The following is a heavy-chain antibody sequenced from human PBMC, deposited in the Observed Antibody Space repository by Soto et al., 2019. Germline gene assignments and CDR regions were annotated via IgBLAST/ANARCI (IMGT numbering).Heavy chain of an antibody. Sequence: SETLSLTCTVSGGSISSYYWSWIRQPAGKGLEWIGRIYTSGSTNYNPSLKSRVTMSVDTSKNQFSLKLSSVTAADTAVYYCARDWTTDDGYYYYGRDVWGQGTTVTVSS. CDR2: IYTSGST. D-gene: IGHD4-17*01. V-gene: IGHV4-4*07. CDR1: GGSISSYY. CDR3: ARDWTTDDGYYYYGRDV. J-gene: IGHJ6*02.